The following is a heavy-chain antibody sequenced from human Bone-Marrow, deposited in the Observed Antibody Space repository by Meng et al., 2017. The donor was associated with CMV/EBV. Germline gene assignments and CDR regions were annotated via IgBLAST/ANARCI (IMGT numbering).Heavy chain of an antibody. CDR2: INPNSGGA. J-gene: IGHJ6*01. CDR3: AREGTYHYYYYYGMDV. CDR1: GYTFTGYY. V-gene: IGHV1-2*02. D-gene: IGHD1-1*01. Sequence: ASVKVSCKASGYTFTGYYMHWGRQAPGQGLVWMGWINPNSGGATYAEKFQGRVTMTRDTSSSTAYMELRSLGSDDTAVYYCAREGTYHYYYYYGMDVWGQGTTVTVSS.